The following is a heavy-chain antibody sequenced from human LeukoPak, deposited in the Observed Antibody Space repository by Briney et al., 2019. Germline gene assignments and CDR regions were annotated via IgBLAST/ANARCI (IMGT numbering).Heavy chain of an antibody. D-gene: IGHD1-26*01. CDR1: GYTFTGYY. Sequence: GASVKVSCKASGYTFTGYYMHWVRQAPGQGLEWMGWINPNSGGTNYAQKFQGRVTMTRDTSISTAYMELSRLRSDDTAVYYCARVLVGSPKGVSEGSGNWFDPWGQGTLVTVSS. CDR2: INPNSGGT. V-gene: IGHV1-2*02. CDR3: ARVLVGSPKGVSEGSGNWFDP. J-gene: IGHJ5*02.